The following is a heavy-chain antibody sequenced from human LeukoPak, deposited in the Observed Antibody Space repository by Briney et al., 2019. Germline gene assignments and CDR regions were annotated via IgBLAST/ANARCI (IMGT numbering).Heavy chain of an antibody. CDR1: GFTFSSYE. CDR3: AREGSVAGTAIFDY. Sequence: GGSLRLPCAASGFTFSSYEMNWVRQAPGKGLEWVSYISSSGSTIYYADSVKGRFTISRDNAKNSLYLQMNSLRAEDTAVYYCAREGSVAGTAIFDYWGQGTLVTVSS. V-gene: IGHV3-48*03. D-gene: IGHD6-19*01. J-gene: IGHJ4*02. CDR2: ISSSGSTI.